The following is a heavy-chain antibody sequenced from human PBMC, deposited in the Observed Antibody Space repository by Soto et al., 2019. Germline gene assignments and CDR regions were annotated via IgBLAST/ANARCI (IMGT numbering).Heavy chain of an antibody. Sequence: SVKVSCKAAGGTFSSYAISGVRQAPGQGLEWMGGIIPIFGTANYAQKFQGRVTITADESTSTAYMELSSLRSEDTAVYYCARDGWGSKNGFDPWGQGTLVTVSS. J-gene: IGHJ5*02. CDR2: IIPIFGTA. V-gene: IGHV1-69*13. CDR3: ARDGWGSKNGFDP. D-gene: IGHD3-10*01. CDR1: GGTFSSYA.